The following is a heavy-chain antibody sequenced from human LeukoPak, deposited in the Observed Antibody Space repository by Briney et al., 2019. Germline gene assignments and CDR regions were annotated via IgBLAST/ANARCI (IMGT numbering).Heavy chain of an antibody. D-gene: IGHD5-12*01. CDR3: AKGRNIVATIGSFDY. Sequence: GGSLRLSCAASGFTFSSYAMSWVRQAPGKGLDWVSAISGSGGSTYYAASVKGRFTISRDNSNNTLYLQMNSLRAEDTAVYYCAKGRNIVATIGSFDYWGQGTLVTVSS. CDR2: ISGSGGST. J-gene: IGHJ4*02. V-gene: IGHV3-23*01. CDR1: GFTFSSYA.